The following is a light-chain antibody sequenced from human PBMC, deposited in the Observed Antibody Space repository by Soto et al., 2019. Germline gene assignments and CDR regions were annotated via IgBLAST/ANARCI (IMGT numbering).Light chain of an antibody. CDR2: TVS. CDR3: MKRIEFPLT. CDR1: QSLLDSDDGNTY. J-gene: IGKJ4*01. V-gene: IGKV2-40*01. Sequence: DIVMTHTPLSLPVTPGEPASISCRSSQSLLDSDDGNTYLDWYLQKPGQSPQLLIYTVSYRASGVPDRFSGSGSGTDFTLKISRVEAEDVGVYYCMKRIEFPLTFGGGTKGDIK.